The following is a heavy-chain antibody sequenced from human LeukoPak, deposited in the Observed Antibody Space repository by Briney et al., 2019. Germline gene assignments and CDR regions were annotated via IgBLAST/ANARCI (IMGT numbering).Heavy chain of an antibody. V-gene: IGHV3-11*04. CDR3: ATSRVFDF. Sequence: TGGSLRLSCVTSGFTFSDYFMNWIRQAPGKGPEWLSFINSDGNNTYYRDSVKGRFTISRDNAKKTLYLEMNNLRVDDTAIYYCATSRVFDFWGQGTLVAVSS. CDR1: GFTFSDYF. CDR2: INSDGNNT. J-gene: IGHJ4*02.